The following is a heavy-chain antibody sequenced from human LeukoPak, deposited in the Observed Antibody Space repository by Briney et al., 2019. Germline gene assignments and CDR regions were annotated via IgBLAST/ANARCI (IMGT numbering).Heavy chain of an antibody. V-gene: IGHV3-30-3*01. CDR1: GFTFSSYA. CDR3: ARDTGWSVVLGAFDI. Sequence: PGGSLRLSCAASGFTFSSYAMHWVRQAPGKGLEWVAVISYDGSNKYYADSVKGRFTISRDNSKNTVYLQMNSLRAEDTAMYYCARDTGWSVVLGAFDIWGQGTMVTVSS. J-gene: IGHJ3*02. D-gene: IGHD2-15*01. CDR2: ISYDGSNK.